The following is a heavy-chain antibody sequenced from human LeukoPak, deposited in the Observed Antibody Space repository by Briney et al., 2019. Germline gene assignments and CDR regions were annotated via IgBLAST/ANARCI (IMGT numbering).Heavy chain of an antibody. CDR1: SGSISSSGYS. Sequence: SETLSLTCAVSSGSISSSGYSWSWIRQPPAKGLEWIGYIYHSGSTYYNPSLKSRVTISVDRSKSQFSLKLSSVTAADTAVYYCARGGGSSGSGFDYWGQGTLVTVSS. CDR3: ARGGGSSGSGFDY. D-gene: IGHD3-22*01. V-gene: IGHV4-30-2*01. CDR2: IYHSGST. J-gene: IGHJ4*02.